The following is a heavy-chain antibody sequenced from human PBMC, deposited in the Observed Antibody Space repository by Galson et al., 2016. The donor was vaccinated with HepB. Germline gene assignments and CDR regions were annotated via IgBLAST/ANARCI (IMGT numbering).Heavy chain of an antibody. D-gene: IGHD6-25*01. J-gene: IGHJ4*02. V-gene: IGHV3-66*01. Sequence: SLRLSCAASGLTVHSNYMTWVRQAPGKGLEWISVLCSGADTYYADSVRGRFTISRDTSKNTLYLQMNSLRAEDTAVYYCARRAAEGYFDDWGQGTLVTVTS. CDR1: GLTVHSNY. CDR3: ARRAAEGYFDD. CDR2: LCSGADT.